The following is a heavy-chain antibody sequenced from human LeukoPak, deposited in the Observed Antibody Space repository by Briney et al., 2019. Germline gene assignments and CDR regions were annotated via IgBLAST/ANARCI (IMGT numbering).Heavy chain of an antibody. CDR1: GYTFTSYG. J-gene: IGHJ5*02. V-gene: IGHV1-18*01. D-gene: IGHD1-26*01. CDR3: ARDQGGATSDP. CDR2: INTDNGNT. Sequence: WASVKVSCKASGYTFTSYGISWVRQAPGQGLEWMGWINTDNGNTNYAQKLQGRVTMTTDTSTSTAYMELRTLRSDDTAVYYCARDQGGATSDPWGQGTLVTVSS.